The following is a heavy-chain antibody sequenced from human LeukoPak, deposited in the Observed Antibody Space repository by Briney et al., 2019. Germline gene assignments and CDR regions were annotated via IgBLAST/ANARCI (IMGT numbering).Heavy chain of an antibody. Sequence: GGCLRLSCAASGFTFSDYYMSWIRQAPGKGLEWVSYISSSSSTIYYADSVKGRFTISRDNSKNTLYLQMNSLRAEDTAVYYCAKGPTATTLGYFDYWGQGTLVTVSS. CDR1: GFTFSDYY. CDR2: ISSSSSTI. D-gene: IGHD4-17*01. CDR3: AKGPTATTLGYFDY. J-gene: IGHJ4*02. V-gene: IGHV3-11*01.